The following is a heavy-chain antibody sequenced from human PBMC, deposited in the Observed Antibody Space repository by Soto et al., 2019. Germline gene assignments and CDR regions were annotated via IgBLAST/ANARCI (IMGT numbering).Heavy chain of an antibody. CDR3: ATSYGSGYRAFNY. D-gene: IGHD3-10*01. V-gene: IGHV1-69*02. J-gene: IGHJ4*02. CDR2: VNPILSMS. Sequence: SVKVSCKASGDTFSFYSINWVRQAPGLGLEWMGRVNPILSMSNYAQRFQGRVTMTADKSTSTAYMELSGLRSEDTAMYYCATSYGSGYRAFNYWGQGALVTVSS. CDR1: GDTFSFYS.